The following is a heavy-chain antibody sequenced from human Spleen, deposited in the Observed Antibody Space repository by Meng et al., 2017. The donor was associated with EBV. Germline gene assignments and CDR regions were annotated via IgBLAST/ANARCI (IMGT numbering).Heavy chain of an antibody. CDR1: GSTFATYA. V-gene: IGHV3-30-3*02. J-gene: IGHJ4*02. Sequence: HVQLVESGGGVVQPGRSLRLSCAMSGSTFATYAMHWVRQAPGKGLEWVAVISSDGGNINYADSVKGRFTISRDNSRNTLSLQMNSLRGADTAVYYCAAVGGSCFDHWGQGTLVTVSS. CDR2: ISSDGGNI. CDR3: AAVGGSCFDH. D-gene: IGHD3-16*01.